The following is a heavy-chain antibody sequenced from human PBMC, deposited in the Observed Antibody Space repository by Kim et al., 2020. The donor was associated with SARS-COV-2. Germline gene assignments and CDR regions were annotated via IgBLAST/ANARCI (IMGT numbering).Heavy chain of an antibody. D-gene: IGHD6-13*01. Sequence: SETLSLTCAVYGGSFSGYQWSWVRQSPGQGLEWIGQINHSGSANYNTSLKSRVAMSIDTSKNQFSLKLTSVTASDTGVYYCARGVPGYWGQGSLVTVSS. CDR1: GGSFSGYQ. CDR2: INHSGSA. CDR3: ARGVPGY. V-gene: IGHV4-34*01. J-gene: IGHJ1*01.